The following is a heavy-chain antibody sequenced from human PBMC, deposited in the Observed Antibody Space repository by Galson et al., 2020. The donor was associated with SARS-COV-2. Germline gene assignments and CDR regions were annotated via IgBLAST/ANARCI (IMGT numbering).Heavy chain of an antibody. J-gene: IGHJ4*02. CDR3: ATFKRIWVGDSLVQTAFDN. V-gene: IGHV4-4*02. CDR1: SGSISSDDW. Sequence: SETLSLTCAVSSGSISSDDWWRSVRQPPGKGLKWIGAIYHSGSTDYRPSLASRVSLSIDKSKNQFSLRLTSVTAADTAVYYCATFKRIWVGDSLVQTAFDNWGQGTLVTVS. CDR2: IYHSGST. D-gene: IGHD2-2*01.